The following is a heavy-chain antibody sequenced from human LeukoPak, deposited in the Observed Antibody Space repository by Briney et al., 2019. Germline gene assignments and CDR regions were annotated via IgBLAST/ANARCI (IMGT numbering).Heavy chain of an antibody. D-gene: IGHD3-10*01. V-gene: IGHV4-4*07. Sequence: SETLSLTCTVSGGSISSYYWSWIRQPAGKGLEWIGRIYTSGSTNYNPSLKSRVTISVDKSKNQFSLKLSSVTAADTAVYYCARGAVSYYGSGSLSYYCDYWGQGTLVTVSS. CDR1: GGSISSYY. J-gene: IGHJ4*02. CDR2: IYTSGST. CDR3: ARGAVSYYGSGSLSYYCDY.